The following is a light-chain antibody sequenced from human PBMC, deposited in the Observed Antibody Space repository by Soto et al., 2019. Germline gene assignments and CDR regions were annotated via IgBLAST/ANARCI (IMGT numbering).Light chain of an antibody. CDR2: EAS. Sequence: IVITRAPATLSVSPGDRATLSCRASQSVSSNLAWYQQKPGQAPRLLIYEASNRATGIPARFSGSGSGADFTLTISSLEPEDFALYYCQQHINWPLTFGGGTRLEIK. J-gene: IGKJ5*01. V-gene: IGKV3-11*01. CDR3: QQHINWPLT. CDR1: QSVSSN.